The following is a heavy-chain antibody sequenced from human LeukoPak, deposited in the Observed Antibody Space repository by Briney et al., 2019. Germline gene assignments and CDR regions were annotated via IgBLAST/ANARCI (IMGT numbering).Heavy chain of an antibody. CDR2: IRSKAYHGTT. CDR1: GFNSGDHA. V-gene: IGHV3-49*04. CDR3: SRGPIQLWVHNGVDV. J-gene: IGHJ6*02. Sequence: SLRLSCKTSGFNSGDHAMTWVRQAPGKGLEWVGFIRSKAYHGTTEYAASVKGRFTISRDDSKSVVYLQMNSLKSEDTAVYYCSRGPIQLWVHNGVDVWGQGTTVTVPS. D-gene: IGHD5-18*01.